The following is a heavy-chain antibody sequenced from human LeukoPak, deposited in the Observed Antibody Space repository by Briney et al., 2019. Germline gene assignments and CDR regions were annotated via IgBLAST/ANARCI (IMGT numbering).Heavy chain of an antibody. J-gene: IGHJ6*02. CDR1: GYSFTSYW. D-gene: IGHD5-18*01. CDR3: ATPRGDTAMDNGMDV. V-gene: IGHV5-51*01. Sequence: GESLKISCKGSGYSFTSYWIGWERQMPGKGLEWMGIIYPGDSDTRYSPSFQGQVTISADKSISTAYLQWSSLKASDTAMYYCATPRGDTAMDNGMDVWGQGTTVTVSS. CDR2: IYPGDSDT.